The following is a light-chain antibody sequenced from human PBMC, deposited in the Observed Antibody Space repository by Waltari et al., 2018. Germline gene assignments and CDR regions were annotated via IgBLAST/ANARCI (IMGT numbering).Light chain of an antibody. Sequence: DIVMTQSPDSLSLSLGDRATINCKSSQTILYNSNNKNYLSWYQQKPGQPPKLLIYWASTRDSGVPDRFCGSGSGTDFTLAISSLQAEDVAVYYCQQYYSGLTFGGGTRVEIK. J-gene: IGKJ4*01. CDR1: QTILYNSNNKNY. V-gene: IGKV4-1*01. CDR3: QQYYSGLT. CDR2: WAS.